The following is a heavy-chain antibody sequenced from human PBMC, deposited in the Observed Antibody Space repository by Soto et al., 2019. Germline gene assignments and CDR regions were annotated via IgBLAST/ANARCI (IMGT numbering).Heavy chain of an antibody. V-gene: IGHV1-69*13. CDR3: ARGRVVGATTTELNWFDP. Sequence: GASVKVSCKASGGTFSSYAISWVRQAPGQGLEWMGGIIPIFGTANYAQKFQGRVTITADESTSTAYMELSSLRSEDTAVYYCARGRVVGATTTELNWFDPWGQGTLVTVSS. CDR1: GGTFSSYA. CDR2: IIPIFGTA. J-gene: IGHJ5*02. D-gene: IGHD1-26*01.